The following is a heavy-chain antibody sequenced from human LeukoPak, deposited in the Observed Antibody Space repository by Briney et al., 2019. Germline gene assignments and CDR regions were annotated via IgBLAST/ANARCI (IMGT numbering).Heavy chain of an antibody. CDR1: GSSISSYY. D-gene: IGHD3-16*01. CDR2: IHSDGTT. V-gene: IGHV4-4*09. J-gene: IGHJ4*02. Sequence: PSETLPLTCTVSGSSISSYYWGWIRQPPGKGLEFIGYIHSDGTTNYDSSLQSRVAISLDTSKIQFSLRLYSVTAADTALYFCARLNFRGGEALHFDSWGQGTLVTVSS. CDR3: ARLNFRGGEALHFDS.